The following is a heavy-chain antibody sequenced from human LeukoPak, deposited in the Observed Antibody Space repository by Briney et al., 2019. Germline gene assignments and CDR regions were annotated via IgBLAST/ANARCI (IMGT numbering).Heavy chain of an antibody. V-gene: IGHV1-69*04. D-gene: IGHD3-16*01. CDR3: ARAIGGDFFYFDY. J-gene: IGHJ4*02. CDR1: GGTFSSHA. CDR2: IIPILGIA. Sequence: SAKVSCKASGGTFSSHAISWVRQAPGQGLEWMGRIIPILGIANYAQKFQGRVTITADKSTSTAYMELSSLRSEDTAVYYCARAIGGDFFYFDYWGQGTLVTVSS.